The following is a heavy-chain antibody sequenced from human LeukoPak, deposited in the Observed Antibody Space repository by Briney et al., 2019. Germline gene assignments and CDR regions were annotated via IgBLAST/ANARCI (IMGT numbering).Heavy chain of an antibody. D-gene: IGHD2-15*01. CDR2: ISSSSSYI. J-gene: IGHJ4*02. Sequence: PGGSLRLSCAASGFTFSSYSMNWVRQAPGKGLEWVSSISSSSSYIYYADSVKGRFTISRDNAKNSLYLQMNSLRAEDTALYYCERDLDCSGGSCYSGHDYWGQGTLVTVSS. CDR3: ERDLDCSGGSCYSGHDY. CDR1: GFTFSSYS. V-gene: IGHV3-21*01.